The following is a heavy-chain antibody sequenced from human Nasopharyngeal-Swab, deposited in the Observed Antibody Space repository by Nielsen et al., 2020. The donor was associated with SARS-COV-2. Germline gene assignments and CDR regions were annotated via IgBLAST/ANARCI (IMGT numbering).Heavy chain of an antibody. Sequence: GESLKISCAASGFTFSNACMNWVRQAPGKGLEWVGRIKSKTDGGTTDYAAPVKGRFTISRDDSKNTLYLQMNSLKTEDTAVYYCTTGTSGAFDIWGQGTMVTVSS. CDR1: GFTFSNAC. V-gene: IGHV3-15*01. CDR3: TTGTSGAFDI. J-gene: IGHJ3*02. D-gene: IGHD1-14*01. CDR2: IKSKTDGGTT.